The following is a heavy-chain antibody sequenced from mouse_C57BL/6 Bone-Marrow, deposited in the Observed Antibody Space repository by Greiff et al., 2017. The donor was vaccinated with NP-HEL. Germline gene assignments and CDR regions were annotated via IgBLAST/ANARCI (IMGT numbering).Heavy chain of an antibody. J-gene: IGHJ2*01. CDR1: GYTFTSYT. Sequence: QVHVKQSGAELVRPGASVKMSCKASGYTFTSYTMHWVKQRPGQGLEWIGYINPSSGYTKYNQKFKDKATLTADKSSSTAYMQLSSLTSEDSAVYYCARGGLYSNCPYYFDYWGQGTTLTVSS. CDR2: INPSSGYT. V-gene: IGHV1-4*01. D-gene: IGHD2-5*01. CDR3: ARGGLYSNCPYYFDY.